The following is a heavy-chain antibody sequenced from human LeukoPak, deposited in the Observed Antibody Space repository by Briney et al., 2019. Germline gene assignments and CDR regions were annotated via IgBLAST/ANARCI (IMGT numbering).Heavy chain of an antibody. Sequence: GGSLRLSCAASGFTFNSYAMNWVRQAPGKGLEWVAFIRFDGRDKYYADSVKGRFTISGDNSKSTLDLQMNSLRVEDTAVYYCAKDRYSTSSTFTINPFDYWGQGILVSVPS. CDR1: GFTFNSYA. CDR2: IRFDGRDK. V-gene: IGHV3-30*02. CDR3: AKDRYSTSSTFTINPFDY. J-gene: IGHJ4*02. D-gene: IGHD6-13*01.